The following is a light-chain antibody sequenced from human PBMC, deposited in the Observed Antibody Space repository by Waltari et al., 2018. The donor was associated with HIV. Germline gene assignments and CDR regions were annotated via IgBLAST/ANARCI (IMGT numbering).Light chain of an antibody. J-gene: IGKJ5*01. Sequence: EIVLTQSPDTLSLSPGEIPTLSCRASQTVTSNYLAWYQQKPGQAPRLLIYGASTRATGIPDRFSGSGSGTDFTLTISRLEPEDFAVYYCQQYGGSPPMNFGQGTRLEIK. V-gene: IGKV3-20*01. CDR2: GAS. CDR3: QQYGGSPPMN. CDR1: QTVTSNY.